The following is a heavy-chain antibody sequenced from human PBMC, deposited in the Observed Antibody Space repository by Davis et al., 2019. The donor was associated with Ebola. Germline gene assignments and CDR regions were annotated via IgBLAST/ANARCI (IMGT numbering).Heavy chain of an antibody. D-gene: IGHD2-2*01. V-gene: IGHV3-74*01. CDR2: INSDGTRI. CDR1: GFIFSNYW. Sequence: PGGSLRLSCAASGFIFSNYWIHWVRQAPGKGLVWASRINSDGTRIDYADSVKGRFTISRDNAKNTLYLDMTSLSAEDTAVYYCARVEHCSSTSCYLGGFDYWGQGTLVTVSS. CDR3: ARVEHCSSTSCYLGGFDY. J-gene: IGHJ4*02.